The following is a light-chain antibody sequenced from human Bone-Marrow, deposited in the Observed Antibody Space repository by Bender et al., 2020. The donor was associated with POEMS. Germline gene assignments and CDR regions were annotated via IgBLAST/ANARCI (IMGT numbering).Light chain of an antibody. CDR3: VAWDASLNGWV. CDR2: TNN. V-gene: IGLV1-44*01. CDR1: GSNIGGYH. J-gene: IGLJ3*02. Sequence: QSVLTQPPSASGTPGQRVTISCSGSGSNIGGYHVNWYQQLPGTAPRLLIYTNNERPSGVPDRFSGSKSGTSASLAITGLQSDDEAIYFCVAWDASLNGWVFGGGTKLTVL.